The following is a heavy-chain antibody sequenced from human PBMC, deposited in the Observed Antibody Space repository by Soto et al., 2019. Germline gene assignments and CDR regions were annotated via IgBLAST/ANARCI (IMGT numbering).Heavy chain of an antibody. D-gene: IGHD1-1*01. J-gene: IGHJ5*02. Sequence: SETLSLTCTVSGGSISSSSYYWGWIRQPPGKGLEWIGSIYYSGSTYYNPSLKSRVTISVDTSKNQFSLKLSSVTAADTAVYYCAGCTTGTTGWFDPWGQGTLVTVSS. CDR2: IYYSGST. V-gene: IGHV4-39*01. CDR3: AGCTTGTTGWFDP. CDR1: GGSISSSSYY.